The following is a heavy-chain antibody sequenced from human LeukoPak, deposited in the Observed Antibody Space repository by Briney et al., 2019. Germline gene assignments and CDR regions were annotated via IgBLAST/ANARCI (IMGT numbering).Heavy chain of an antibody. Sequence: PSQTLSLTCTVSGGSISSGGYYWSWIRQPPGKGLEWIGYIYYSGSTNYNPSLKSRVTISVDTSKNQFSLKLSSVTAADTAVYYCARDSTTYYDFWSGYYYYYYYMDVWGQGTLVTVSS. D-gene: IGHD3-3*01. V-gene: IGHV4-61*08. J-gene: IGHJ6*03. CDR1: GGSISSGGYY. CDR2: IYYSGST. CDR3: ARDSTTYYDFWSGYYYYYYYMDV.